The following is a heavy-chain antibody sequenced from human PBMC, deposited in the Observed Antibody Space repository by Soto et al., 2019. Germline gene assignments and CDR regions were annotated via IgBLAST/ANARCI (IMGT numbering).Heavy chain of an antibody. Sequence: GGSLRLSCAASGFTFSSYAMHWVRQAPGKGLEWVAVISYDGSNKYYADSVKGRFTISRDNSKNTLYLQMNSLRAEDTAVYYCARGWGYNWNSVDYWGQGTLVTVSS. J-gene: IGHJ4*02. CDR1: GFTFSSYA. CDR3: ARGWGYNWNSVDY. CDR2: ISYDGSNK. D-gene: IGHD1-7*01. V-gene: IGHV3-30-3*01.